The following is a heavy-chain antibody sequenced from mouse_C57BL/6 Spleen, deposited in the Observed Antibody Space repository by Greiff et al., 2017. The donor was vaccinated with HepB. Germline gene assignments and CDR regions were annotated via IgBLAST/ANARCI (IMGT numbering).Heavy chain of an antibody. D-gene: IGHD2-4*01. Sequence: QVQLQQPGAELVKPGASVKLSCKASGYTFTSYWMQWVKQRPGQGLEWIGEIDPSDSYTNYNQKFKGKATLTVDTSSRTAYMQLSSLTSEDSAVYYCARLGYDYDRYYFDYWGQGTTLTVSS. CDR3: ARLGYDYDRYYFDY. CDR1: GYTFTSYW. J-gene: IGHJ2*01. CDR2: IDPSDSYT. V-gene: IGHV1-50*01.